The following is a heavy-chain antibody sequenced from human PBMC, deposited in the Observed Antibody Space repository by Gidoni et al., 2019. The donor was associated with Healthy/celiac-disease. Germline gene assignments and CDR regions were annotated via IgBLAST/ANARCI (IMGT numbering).Heavy chain of an antibody. D-gene: IGHD6-19*01. CDR1: GGSISSGGYY. CDR3: ARESSGWYDKAFDI. J-gene: IGHJ3*02. V-gene: IGHV4-31*03. Sequence: QVQLQESGPGLVKPSQTLSLTCTVSGGSISSGGYYWSWIRQHPGKGLEWIGYIYYSGSTYYNPSLKSRVTISVDTSKNQFSLKLSSVTAADTVVYYCARESSGWYDKAFDIWGQGTMVTVSS. CDR2: IYYSGST.